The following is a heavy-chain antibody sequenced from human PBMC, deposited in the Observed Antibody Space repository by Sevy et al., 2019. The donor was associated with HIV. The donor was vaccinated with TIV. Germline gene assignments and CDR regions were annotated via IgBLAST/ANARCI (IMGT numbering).Heavy chain of an antibody. Sequence: ASVKVSCKASGYTFTSYDINWVRQATGQGLEGVGWMNPNSGKTGYAQKFQGRVTMTRNTSISTAYMVLRSLRSEDTAVYYCGGRGIAVAGMWYWGQGTLVTVSS. V-gene: IGHV1-8*01. J-gene: IGHJ4*02. CDR2: MNPNSGKT. CDR1: GYTFTSYD. D-gene: IGHD6-19*01. CDR3: GGRGIAVAGMWY.